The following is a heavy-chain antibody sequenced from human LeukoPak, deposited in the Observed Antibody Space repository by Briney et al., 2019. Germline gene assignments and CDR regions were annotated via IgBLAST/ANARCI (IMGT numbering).Heavy chain of an antibody. V-gene: IGHV1-2*02. Sequence: ASVKVSCKASGYTFTGYYIHWVRQAPGQGLEWVGWINPDSGGTNYAQKFQGRVTMTRDTSISTAYMELSRLRSDDTAVYYCARGHVGATDFDYWGQGTLVTVSS. CDR3: ARGHVGATDFDY. CDR1: GYTFTGYY. CDR2: INPDSGGT. D-gene: IGHD1-26*01. J-gene: IGHJ4*02.